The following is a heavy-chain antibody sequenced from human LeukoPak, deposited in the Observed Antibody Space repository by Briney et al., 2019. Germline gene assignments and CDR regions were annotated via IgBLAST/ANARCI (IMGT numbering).Heavy chain of an antibody. Sequence: PSETLSLTCTVSGGSISSYYWSWIRQPAGKGLEWIGRIYTSGSTNYNPSLKSRVTMSVDTSKNQFSLKLSSVTAADTAVYYCACTGATGIIYAKYFQHWGQGTLVTVPS. V-gene: IGHV4-4*07. D-gene: IGHD1-26*01. CDR3: ACTGATGIIYAKYFQH. J-gene: IGHJ1*01. CDR2: IYTSGST. CDR1: GGSISSYY.